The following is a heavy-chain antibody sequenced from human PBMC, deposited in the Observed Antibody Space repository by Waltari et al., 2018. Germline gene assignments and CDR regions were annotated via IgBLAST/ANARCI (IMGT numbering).Heavy chain of an antibody. V-gene: IGHV4-38-2*01. CDR1: GDSITSASY. CDR2: VYHFGSS. CDR3: ARHESAHYGGFDS. D-gene: IGHD4-17*01. Sequence: QVQLQESGPGLVKPSETLSLTCAVPGDSITSASYWGWIRQPPGTGLEWIGYVYHFGSSSYNPSLKSRVTMSVDTSKRQFSLNLSSVTAADTAVYYCARHESAHYGGFDSWGRGTLVTVSA. J-gene: IGHJ4*02.